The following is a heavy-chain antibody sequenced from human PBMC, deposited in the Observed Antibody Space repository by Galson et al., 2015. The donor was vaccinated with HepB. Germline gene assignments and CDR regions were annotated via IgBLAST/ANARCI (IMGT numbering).Heavy chain of an antibody. CDR2: INSDGSSS. D-gene: IGHD3-10*01. CDR3: ARDRTRYSGSGGYSPDNWFDP. V-gene: IGHV3-74*01. CDR1: GFTFSSYW. J-gene: IGHJ5*02. Sequence: SLRLSCAASGFTFSSYWMHWVRQAPGKGLVWVSRINSDGSSSNYADSVKGRFTISRDNAKNTLYLQMNSLRAEDTAVYYCARDRTRYSGSGGYSPDNWFDPWGQGTLVTVSS.